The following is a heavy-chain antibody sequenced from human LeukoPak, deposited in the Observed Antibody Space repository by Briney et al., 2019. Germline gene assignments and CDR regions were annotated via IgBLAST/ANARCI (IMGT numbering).Heavy chain of an antibody. CDR2: IYYSGST. CDR1: GGSVSNPYSY. Sequence: PSETLSLTCTVSGGSVSNPYSYWSWIRQPPGKGLEWIGYIYYSGSTNYNPSLKSRVTISVDTSKNQFSLKLSSVTAADTAVYYCARSAYYYDSSGQADIWGQGTMVTVSS. J-gene: IGHJ3*02. CDR3: ARSAYYYDSSGQADI. V-gene: IGHV4-61*01. D-gene: IGHD3-22*01.